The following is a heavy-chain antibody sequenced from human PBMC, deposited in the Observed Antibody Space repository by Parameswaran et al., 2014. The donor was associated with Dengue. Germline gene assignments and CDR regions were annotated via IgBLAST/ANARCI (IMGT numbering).Heavy chain of an antibody. CDR3: ARDTGDGYYYYYGMDV. J-gene: IGHJ6*04. CDR2: IIPILGIA. D-gene: IGHD3-16*01. Sequence: SWVRQAPGQGLEWMGRIIPILGIANYAQKFQGRVTITADKSTSTAYMELSSLRSEDTAVYYCARDTGDGYYYYYGMDVWAKDHGHRLL. V-gene: IGHV1-69*04.